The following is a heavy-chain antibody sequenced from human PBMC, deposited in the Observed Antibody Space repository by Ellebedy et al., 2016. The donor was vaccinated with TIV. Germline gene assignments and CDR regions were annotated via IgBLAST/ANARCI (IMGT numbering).Heavy chain of an antibody. CDR1: GFIFSHYH. CDR3: MFKGLSARLY. Sequence: GESLKISCAPSGFIFSHYHMHWVRQAPGKGLEWVSAISGSGGSTYYADSVKGRFTISRDNSKNTLFLQLNSLRAEDTAVYYCMFKGLSARLYWGQGTLVTVSS. D-gene: IGHD6-6*01. J-gene: IGHJ1*01. V-gene: IGHV3-23*01. CDR2: ISGSGGST.